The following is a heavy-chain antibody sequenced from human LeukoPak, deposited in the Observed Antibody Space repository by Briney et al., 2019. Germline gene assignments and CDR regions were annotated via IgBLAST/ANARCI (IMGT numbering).Heavy chain of an antibody. J-gene: IGHJ3*02. CDR2: ISYDAGNK. V-gene: IGHV3-30*04. D-gene: IGHD5-18*01. CDR3: ARAGGYTYGDFTFDI. Sequence: GGSLRLSCAASGFAFSSYAMHWVRQAPGKGLEWVAVISYDAGNKYYADSVRGRLTISRDNSKNTVYLQMNSLRDEDTAVYYCARAGGYTYGDFTFDIWGQGTMVTVSS. CDR1: GFAFSSYA.